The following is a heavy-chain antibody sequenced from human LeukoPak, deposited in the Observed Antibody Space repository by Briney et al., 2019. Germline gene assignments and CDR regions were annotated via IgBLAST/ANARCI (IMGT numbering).Heavy chain of an antibody. D-gene: IGHD3-9*01. V-gene: IGHV3-9*01. Sequence: PGRSLRLSCAASGFTFDDYAKHWVRQAPGKGLEWVSGISWNSGSIGYADSVKGRFTISRDNAKNSLYLQMNSLRAEDTALYYCAKDLQSRLVIGNDAFDILGQGTMVTVSS. CDR2: ISWNSGSI. CDR1: GFTFDDYA. J-gene: IGHJ3*02. CDR3: AKDLQSRLVIGNDAFDI.